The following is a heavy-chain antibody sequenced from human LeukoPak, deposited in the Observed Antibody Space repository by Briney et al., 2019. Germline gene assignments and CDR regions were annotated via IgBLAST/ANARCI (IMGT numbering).Heavy chain of an antibody. J-gene: IGHJ4*02. CDR1: GFTFSTYA. CDR3: ARDRMTAMAYYFDY. V-gene: IGHV3-23*01. Sequence: GGSLRLSCAVSGFTFSTYAMSWVRQAPGKGLEWVSSISGTGTTTYYAESVKGRFTISRDNSKNTLYLQMNSLRAEDTAVYYCARDRMTAMAYYFDYWGQGTLVTVSS. D-gene: IGHD5-18*01. CDR2: ISGTGTTT.